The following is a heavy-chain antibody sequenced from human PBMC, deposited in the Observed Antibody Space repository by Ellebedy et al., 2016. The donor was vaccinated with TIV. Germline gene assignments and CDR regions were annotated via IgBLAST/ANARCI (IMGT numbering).Heavy chain of an antibody. D-gene: IGHD3-10*01. J-gene: IGHJ4*02. Sequence: GSLRLXXTVSGASVNSDYYYWSWIRQPPGKGLEWIGFIHYSGRTNYNPSVSSLKSRVTISLDMSKNQFSLKLYSVTAADTAVYYCAREERHYYGSGSFDYWGQGSLVTVSS. CDR1: GASVNSDYYY. CDR3: AREERHYYGSGSFDY. V-gene: IGHV4-61*01. CDR2: IHYSGRT.